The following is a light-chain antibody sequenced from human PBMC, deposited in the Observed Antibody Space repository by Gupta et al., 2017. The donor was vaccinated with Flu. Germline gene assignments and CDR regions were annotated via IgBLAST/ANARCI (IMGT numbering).Light chain of an antibody. V-gene: IGKV3-15*01. Sequence: PATLSGAPGERATLSCRASQSVSDKLAWYQQKRGQAPRLLIYGASTRASGIPARFSGGGCGTEWTLTISSLQSDDFALYHCQQYNNWPLTFGGGTXVEIK. CDR3: QQYNNWPLT. CDR1: QSVSDK. CDR2: GAS. J-gene: IGKJ4*01.